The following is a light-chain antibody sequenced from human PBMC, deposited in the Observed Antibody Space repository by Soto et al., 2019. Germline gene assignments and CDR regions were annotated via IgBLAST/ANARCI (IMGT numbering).Light chain of an antibody. CDR1: QSTSRW. CDR2: DVS. J-gene: IGKJ1*01. V-gene: IGKV1-5*01. CDR3: QQYSTSTWT. Sequence: DIQMTQSPSTLSASVGDRVTITCRASQSTSRWLAWYQQKPGKAPKLLIYDVSSLESGVPSRFSGSGSGTEFTLTISSLQPDDFATYYCQQYSTSTWTFGQGTKVEI.